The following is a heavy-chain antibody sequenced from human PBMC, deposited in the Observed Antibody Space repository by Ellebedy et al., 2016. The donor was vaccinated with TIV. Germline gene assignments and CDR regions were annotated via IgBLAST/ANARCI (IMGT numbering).Heavy chain of an antibody. CDR1: GGSFSGYY. Sequence: SQTLSLTCAFYGGSFSGYYWSWIRQPPGKGLEWIGEINHSGSTNYNPSLKSRVTISVDTSKNQFSLKLSSVTAADTAVYYCAISITMVRGVIITARRQLGYWGQGTLVTVSS. V-gene: IGHV4-34*01. CDR2: INHSGST. CDR3: AISITMVRGVIITARRQLGY. J-gene: IGHJ4*02. D-gene: IGHD3-10*01.